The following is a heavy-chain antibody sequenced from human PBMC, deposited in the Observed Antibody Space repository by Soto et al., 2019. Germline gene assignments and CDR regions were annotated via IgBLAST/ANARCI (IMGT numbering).Heavy chain of an antibody. Sequence: PGGSLRLSCAASGFTFSSYGMHWVRQAPGKGLEWVAVISYDGSNKYYADSVKGRFTISRDNSKNTLYLQMNSLRAEDTAVYYCAEEDFYYYDSSGYPDYWGQGTLVTVS. CDR3: AEEDFYYYDSSGYPDY. J-gene: IGHJ4*02. D-gene: IGHD3-22*01. CDR2: ISYDGSNK. V-gene: IGHV3-30*18. CDR1: GFTFSSYG.